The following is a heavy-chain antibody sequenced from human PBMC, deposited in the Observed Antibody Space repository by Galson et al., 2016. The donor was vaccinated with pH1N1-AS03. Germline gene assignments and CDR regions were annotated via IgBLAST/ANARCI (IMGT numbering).Heavy chain of an antibody. Sequence: SVKVSCKASGYPFTSYNIHWFRRAPGQGLEWMGWVYPDTGGTNYAQKFQDRVTLTRDTSISTAYMELIRLTSDDTAVYFCARDPNWGNDYHVDVWAQGTLVTVSS. CDR1: GYPFTSYN. CDR2: VYPDTGGT. CDR3: ARDPNWGNDYHVDV. J-gene: IGHJ4*02. D-gene: IGHD5-12*01. V-gene: IGHV1-2*02.